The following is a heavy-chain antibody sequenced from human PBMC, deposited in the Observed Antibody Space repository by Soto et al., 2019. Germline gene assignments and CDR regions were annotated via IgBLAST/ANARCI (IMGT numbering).Heavy chain of an antibody. CDR1: GGSMSSHY. V-gene: IGHV4-59*11. D-gene: IGHD3-16*01. CDR2: ISYSGST. Sequence: PSETLSLTCTVSGGSMSSHYWTWLRQPPGKGLEWIGYISYSGSTYYNPSLKSRVTISADTSRNQFSLKLSSVIAADTAVYCCARADPDASVGYWGQGTLVTVSS. J-gene: IGHJ4*02. CDR3: ARADPDASVGY.